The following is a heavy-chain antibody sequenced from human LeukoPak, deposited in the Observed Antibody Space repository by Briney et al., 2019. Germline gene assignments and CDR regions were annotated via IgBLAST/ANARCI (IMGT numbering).Heavy chain of an antibody. CDR2: INPNSGGT. CDR1: GYTFISYY. V-gene: IGHV1-2*02. Sequence: ASVKVSCKASGYTFISYYIHWVRQAPGQGLEWMGWINPNSGGTNYAQKFQGRVTMTRDTSISTAYMELSRLRSDDTAVYYCARADSMVRGVIYWGQGTLVTVSS. D-gene: IGHD3-10*01. J-gene: IGHJ4*02. CDR3: ARADSMVRGVIY.